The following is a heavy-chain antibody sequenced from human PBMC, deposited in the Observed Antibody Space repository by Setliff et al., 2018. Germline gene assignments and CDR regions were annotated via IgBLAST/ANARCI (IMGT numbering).Heavy chain of an antibody. CDR2: IIHSGCT. Sequence: SETLSLTCAVYGGSFSGYYWSWIRQPPGKRLEWIGEIIHSGCTNYNPSLKSRVNISMDTSKNQFSLKLNSVTATDTAVYYCARDLGHGGDSDYWGQGILVTVSS. CDR3: ARDLGHGGDSDY. CDR1: GGSFSGYY. D-gene: IGHD2-21*02. J-gene: IGHJ4*02. V-gene: IGHV4-34*12.